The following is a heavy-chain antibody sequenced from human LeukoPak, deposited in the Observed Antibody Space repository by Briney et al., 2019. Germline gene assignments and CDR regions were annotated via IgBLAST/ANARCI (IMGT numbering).Heavy chain of an antibody. CDR1: GYIFTDYY. J-gene: IGHJ6*03. D-gene: IGHD3-10*01. Sequence: GASVKVSCKASGYIFTDYYMHWVRQAPGQELGWMGRINPNSGGTNYAQKFQGRVTMTRDTSISTAYMELSRLRSDDTAVYYCARDPSYGSGSYSYYYYYYMDVWGKGTTVTISS. V-gene: IGHV1-2*06. CDR2: INPNSGGT. CDR3: ARDPSYGSGSYSYYYYYYMDV.